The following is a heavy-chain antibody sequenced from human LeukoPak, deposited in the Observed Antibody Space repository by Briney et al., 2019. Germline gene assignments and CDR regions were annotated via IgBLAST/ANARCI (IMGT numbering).Heavy chain of an antibody. Sequence: ASVKVSCKASGGTFSSYAISWVRQAPGQGLEWMGRIIPIFGIANYAQKFQGRVAITADKSTSTAYMELSSLRSEDTAVYYCARRDRTGNAFDIWGQGTMVTVSS. CDR2: IIPIFGIA. J-gene: IGHJ3*02. V-gene: IGHV1-69*04. D-gene: IGHD1-1*01. CDR3: ARRDRTGNAFDI. CDR1: GGTFSSYA.